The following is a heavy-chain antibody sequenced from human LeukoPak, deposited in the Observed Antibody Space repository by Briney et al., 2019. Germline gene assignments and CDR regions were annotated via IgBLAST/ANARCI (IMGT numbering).Heavy chain of an antibody. J-gene: IGHJ4*02. Sequence: PGESLRPSCTASGFTFSDYSVNWVRQAPGKGLEWVSCITGISDIYYADSVKGRFTISRDNAKNSVYLQMNSLRAEDTGIYYCARAIRLWGQGTLATVSS. CDR1: GFTFSDYS. CDR3: ARAIRL. CDR2: ITGISDI. V-gene: IGHV3-69-1*02. D-gene: IGHD1-1*01.